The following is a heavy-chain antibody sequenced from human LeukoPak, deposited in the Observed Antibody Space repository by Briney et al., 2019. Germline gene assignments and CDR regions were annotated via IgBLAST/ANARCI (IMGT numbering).Heavy chain of an antibody. D-gene: IGHD6-13*01. CDR2: ISSSSSYI. Sequence: GGSLRLPCAASGFTFSSYSMNWVRQAPGKGLEWVSSISSSSSYIYYADSVKGRFTISRDNAKNSLYLQMNSLRAEDTAVYYCARGEQQLTHDAFDIWGQGTMVTVSS. J-gene: IGHJ3*02. CDR3: ARGEQQLTHDAFDI. CDR1: GFTFSSYS. V-gene: IGHV3-21*01.